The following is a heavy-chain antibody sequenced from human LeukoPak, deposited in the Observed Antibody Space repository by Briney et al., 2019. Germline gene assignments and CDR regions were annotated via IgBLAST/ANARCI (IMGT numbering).Heavy chain of an antibody. J-gene: IGHJ5*02. CDR2: INHSGST. V-gene: IGHV4-34*01. Sequence: SETLSLTCAVYDGSFSGYYWSWIRQPPGKGLEWIGEINHSGSTNYNPSLKSRVTISVDTSKNQFSLKLSSMTAADTAVYYCARGRGRYCSSTSCFHPFDPWGQGTLVTVSS. D-gene: IGHD2-2*01. CDR3: ARGRGRYCSSTSCFHPFDP. CDR1: DGSFSGYY.